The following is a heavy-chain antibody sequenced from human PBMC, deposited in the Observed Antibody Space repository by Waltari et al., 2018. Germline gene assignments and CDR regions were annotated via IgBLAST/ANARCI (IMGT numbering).Heavy chain of an antibody. V-gene: IGHV3-74*01. D-gene: IGHD1-26*01. CDR2: INSDGSIT. J-gene: IGHJ4*02. CDR1: GIILSSYW. Sequence: EVQLVESGGGLVQPGGSLRLSCAASGIILSSYWMHWVRQAPGKGLVWVSRINSDGSITSYADSVKGRFTISRDNAKNTLYLQMNSLRAEDTVVYYCARGVYSGSAYWGQGTLVTVSS. CDR3: ARGVYSGSAY.